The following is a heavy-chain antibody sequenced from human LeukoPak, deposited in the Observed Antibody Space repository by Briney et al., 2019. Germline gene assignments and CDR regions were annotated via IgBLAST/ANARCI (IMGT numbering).Heavy chain of an antibody. D-gene: IGHD5-18*01. Sequence: SQTLSLTCTVSGGSISSGGYYWSWIRQPPGKGLEWIGYTYHSGSTYYNPSLKSRVTISVDRSKTQFSLKLSSVTAADTAVYYCATSGGYSYGYLAYWGQGTLVTVSS. J-gene: IGHJ4*02. CDR3: ATSGGYSYGYLAY. CDR2: TYHSGST. CDR1: GGSISSGGYY. V-gene: IGHV4-30-2*01.